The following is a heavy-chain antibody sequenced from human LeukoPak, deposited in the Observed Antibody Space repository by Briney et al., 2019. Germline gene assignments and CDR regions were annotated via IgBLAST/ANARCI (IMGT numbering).Heavy chain of an antibody. V-gene: IGHV3-7*04. CDR1: GFTFSTYW. D-gene: IGHD2/OR15-2a*01. CDR2: INPDGSEK. J-gene: IGHJ4*02. Sequence: PGGSLRLSCAASGFTFSTYWMSWVRQAPGKGLDWVANINPDGSEKFYVDSVKGRFTISRDNAKNSLYLQMNGLRAEDTAVYYCAKDGRTFPHWGQGTLVTVSS. CDR3: AKDGRTFPH.